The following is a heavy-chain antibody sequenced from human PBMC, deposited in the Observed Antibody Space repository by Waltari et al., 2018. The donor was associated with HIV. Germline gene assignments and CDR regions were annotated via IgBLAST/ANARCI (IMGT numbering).Heavy chain of an antibody. CDR1: GFTFRRYW. V-gene: IGHV3-7*03. Sequence: EVQVVESGGDLVQPGGSLRLSCAASGFTFRRYWMTWVRQAPGKGLEWVANIKQDGSEKYYVDSVKGRFTISRDNPKNSLYLQMNSLRAEDTALYYCARAGIVATLQGWFDPWGQGTLVTVSS. CDR3: ARAGIVATLQGWFDP. D-gene: IGHD5-12*01. J-gene: IGHJ5*02. CDR2: IKQDGSEK.